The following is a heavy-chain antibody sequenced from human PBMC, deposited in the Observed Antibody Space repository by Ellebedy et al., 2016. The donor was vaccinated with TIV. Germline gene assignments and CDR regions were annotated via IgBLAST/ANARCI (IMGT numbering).Heavy chain of an antibody. V-gene: IGHV4-31*03. Sequence: SETLSLXCTVSGGSISSGGYYWSWIRQHPGKGLEWIGYIYYSGSTYYNPSLKSRVTISVDTSKNQFSLKLSSVTAADTAVYYCARGVGIFPGRGDWFNPWGQGTLVTVSS. D-gene: IGHD2/OR15-2a*01. CDR3: ARGVGIFPGRGDWFNP. CDR1: GGSISSGGYY. CDR2: IYYSGST. J-gene: IGHJ5*02.